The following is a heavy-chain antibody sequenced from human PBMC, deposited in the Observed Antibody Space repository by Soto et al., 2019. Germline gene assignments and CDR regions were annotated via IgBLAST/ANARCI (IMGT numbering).Heavy chain of an antibody. J-gene: IGHJ4*02. CDR1: GYTFTSYA. V-gene: IGHV1-3*01. CDR2: INAGNGNT. Sequence: QVQLVQSGAEVKKPGASVKVSCKASGYTFTSYAMHWVRQAPGQRLEWMGWINAGNGNTKYSQKFQGRVTITRDTSASTAYMELSSLRSEDTAVYYCARFSSGWYSRVDYWGQGTLVTVSS. CDR3: ARFSSGWYSRVDY. D-gene: IGHD6-19*01.